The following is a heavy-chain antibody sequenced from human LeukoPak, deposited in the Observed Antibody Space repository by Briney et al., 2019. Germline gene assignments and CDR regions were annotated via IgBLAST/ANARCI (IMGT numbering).Heavy chain of an antibody. V-gene: IGHV4-34*01. CDR1: GESFSGYY. J-gene: IGHJ3*02. CDR2: INHTGGT. D-gene: IGHD3-22*01. CDR3: ARRRAHYYDSSGYYSRPQKTFDI. Sequence: SETLSLTCAVYGESFSGYYWTWIRQSPGKGLEWIGEINHTGGTNYNPSLKSRVTISVDTSKNQFSLKVNSVTAADTAIYYCARRRAHYYDSSGYYSRPQKTFDIWGQGTMVTVSS.